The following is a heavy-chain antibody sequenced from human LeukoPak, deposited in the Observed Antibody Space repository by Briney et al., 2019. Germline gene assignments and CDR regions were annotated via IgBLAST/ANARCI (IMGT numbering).Heavy chain of an antibody. CDR3: AKSQAPEDYGDYDH. D-gene: IGHD4-17*01. J-gene: IGHJ5*02. Sequence: GGSLRLSCAASGFTFSRYGMSWVRQAPGKGLEWVSAISGSGGSTYYADSVKGRFTISRDNSKNTLYLQMNSLRAEDTAVYYCAKSQAPEDYGDYDHRGQGTLVTVSS. V-gene: IGHV3-23*01. CDR1: GFTFSRYG. CDR2: ISGSGGST.